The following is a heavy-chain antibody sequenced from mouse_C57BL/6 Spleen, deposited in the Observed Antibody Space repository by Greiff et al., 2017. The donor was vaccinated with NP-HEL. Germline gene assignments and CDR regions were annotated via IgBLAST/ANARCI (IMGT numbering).Heavy chain of an antibody. D-gene: IGHD1-1*01. Sequence: VQLQQSGAELVRPGASVTLSCKASGYTFTDYEMHWVKQTPVHGLEWIGAIDPETGGTAYNQKFKGKAILTADKSSSTAYMELRSLTSEDSAVYYCTRPGVITTVVAPAAMDYWGQGTSVTVSS. CDR3: TRPGVITTVVAPAAMDY. CDR1: GYTFTDYE. V-gene: IGHV1-15*01. CDR2: IDPETGGT. J-gene: IGHJ4*01.